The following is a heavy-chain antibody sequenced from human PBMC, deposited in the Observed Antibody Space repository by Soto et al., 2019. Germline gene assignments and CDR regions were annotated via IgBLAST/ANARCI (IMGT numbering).Heavy chain of an antibody. D-gene: IGHD6-19*01. CDR3: AREASAVISLDY. Sequence: GASVKVSCKASGYIFTAYSYHWVRQAPRQGLEWMGWVNVNSGDTIYAEKFQGRVTLTSDMSISTTYMELYSLTSDDTAVYYCAREASAVISLDYWGQGTLVTVS. V-gene: IGHV1-2*02. CDR2: VNVNSGDT. J-gene: IGHJ4*02. CDR1: GYIFTAYS.